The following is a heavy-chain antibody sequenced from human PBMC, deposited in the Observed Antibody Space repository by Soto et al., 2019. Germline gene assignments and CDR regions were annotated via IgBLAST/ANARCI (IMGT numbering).Heavy chain of an antibody. Sequence: SETLSLTCTISGGSVSSGSYYWSWIRQPPGKGLEWIGYIYYSGSTNYNPSLKSRVTISVDTSKNQFSLKLSSVTAADTAVYYCARGSGNYYYGMDVWGQGTTVTVSS. V-gene: IGHV4-61*01. J-gene: IGHJ6*02. CDR1: GGSVSSGSYY. D-gene: IGHD1-26*01. CDR2: IYYSGST. CDR3: ARGSGNYYYGMDV.